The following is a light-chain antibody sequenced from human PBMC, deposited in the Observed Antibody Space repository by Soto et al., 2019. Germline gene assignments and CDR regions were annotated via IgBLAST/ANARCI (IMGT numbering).Light chain of an antibody. V-gene: IGKV3-11*01. CDR1: QSVSSY. CDR2: DAS. J-gene: IGKJ1*01. CDR3: QQYGSASRT. Sequence: IGLIQNQPNLALSPRKIDIVSCRASQSVSSYLAWYQQKPGQAPRLLIYDASNRATGIPARFSGSGSGTDFTLTISSLEPEDFAVYYCQQYGSASRTFAQGTKVDIK.